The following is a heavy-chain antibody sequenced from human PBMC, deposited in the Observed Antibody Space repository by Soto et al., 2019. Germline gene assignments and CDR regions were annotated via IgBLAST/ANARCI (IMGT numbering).Heavy chain of an antibody. D-gene: IGHD4-17*01. V-gene: IGHV1-2*02. Sequence: SXKVSCNASVYTFTGYYMHWVRQAPGQGLEWMGWINPNSGGTNYAQKFQGRVTMTRDTSISSAYMELSRLRSDDTAVYYCVRDLYGDYGNTPDYWGQGTLVTVYS. CDR2: INPNSGGT. CDR1: VYTFTGYY. J-gene: IGHJ4*02. CDR3: VRDLYGDYGNTPDY.